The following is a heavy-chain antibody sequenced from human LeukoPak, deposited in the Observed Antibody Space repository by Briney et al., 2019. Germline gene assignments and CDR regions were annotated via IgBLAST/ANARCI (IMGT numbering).Heavy chain of an antibody. CDR2: INSDATST. CDR3: ATSLYSGTKLDY. D-gene: IGHD1-26*01. J-gene: IGHJ4*02. Sequence: PGGSLRLSCAASGFTYSNYWMHWVRQPPGRGLVWVSRINSDATSTSYADSVKGRFTISRDRAKNTLYLQMNGLRADDTAVYYCATSLYSGTKLDYWGQGTLVTVSS. CDR1: GFTYSNYW. V-gene: IGHV3-74*01.